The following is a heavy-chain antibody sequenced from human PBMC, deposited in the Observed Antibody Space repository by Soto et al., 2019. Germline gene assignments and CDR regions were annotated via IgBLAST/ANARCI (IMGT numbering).Heavy chain of an antibody. CDR1: GGSFSGYY. J-gene: IGHJ4*02. D-gene: IGHD1-26*01. CDR2: INHSGST. V-gene: IGHV4-34*01. CDR3: ARGLPWDYYFDY. Sequence: PSETLSLTCTVSGGSFSGYYWSWIRQPPGKGLEWIGEINHSGSTNYNPSLKSRVTISVDMSKNQFSLKLSSVTAADTAVYYCARGLPWDYYFDYWGQGTLVTVSS.